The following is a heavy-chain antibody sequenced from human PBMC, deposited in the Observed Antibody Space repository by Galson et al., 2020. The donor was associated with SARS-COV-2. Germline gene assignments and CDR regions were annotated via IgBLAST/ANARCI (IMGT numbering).Heavy chain of an antibody. CDR3: ARASKHYNFLTGYLNYYYYYMDV. CDR1: GYTFANYD. V-gene: IGHV1-8*03. D-gene: IGHD3-9*01. Sequence: ASVKVSCEASGYTFANYDVNWVRQATGQGLEWMGWMNTKSGNTGYAQRFQGRVTITRDTSINTAYLELSSLRSEDTAVYYCARASKHYNFLTGYLNYYYYYMDVWGTGTTVTISS. J-gene: IGHJ6*03. CDR2: MNTKSGNT.